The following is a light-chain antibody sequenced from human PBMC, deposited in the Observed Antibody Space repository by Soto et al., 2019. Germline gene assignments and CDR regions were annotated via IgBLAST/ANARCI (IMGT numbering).Light chain of an antibody. V-gene: IGKV3-20*01. J-gene: IGKJ1*01. CDR2: GAS. CDR3: QQYGSSGT. CDR1: QSVGSS. Sequence: EIVLTQSPATLSLSPGERATLFCRASQSVGSSLAWYQQKLGQAPRLLIYGASDRATDIPARFGGSGSGTDFTFTISRLGPEDFAVYYCQQYGSSGTFGQGTKVDIK.